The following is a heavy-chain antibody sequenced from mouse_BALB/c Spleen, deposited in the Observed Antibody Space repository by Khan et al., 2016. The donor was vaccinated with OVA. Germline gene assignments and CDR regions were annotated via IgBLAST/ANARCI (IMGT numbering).Heavy chain of an antibody. Sequence: EVQLVESGPGLVNPSQSLSLTCTVTGYSITSDYAWNWIRQFPGNKLEWMGYISYSGRTSYNPSLKSRLSITRDTSTNQVFLKLTYVTTADTAPYFCARSVTITTVVATDFDYWGQGTTLTVSS. CDR1: GYSITSDYA. CDR2: ISYSGRT. V-gene: IGHV3-2*02. D-gene: IGHD1-1*01. J-gene: IGHJ2*01. CDR3: ARSVTITTVVATDFDY.